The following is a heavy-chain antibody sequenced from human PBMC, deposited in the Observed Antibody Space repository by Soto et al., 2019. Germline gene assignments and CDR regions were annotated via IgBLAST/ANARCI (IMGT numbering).Heavy chain of an antibody. CDR3: ARVWQQLDDDAFDI. D-gene: IGHD6-13*01. CDR1: GGSISSGGYY. CDR2: IYYSGST. V-gene: IGHV4-31*03. Sequence: PSETLSLTCTVSGGSISSGGYYWSWIRQHPGKGLEWIGYIYYSGSTYYNPSLKSRVTISVDTSKNQFSLKLSSVTAADTAVYYCARVWQQLDDDAFDIWGQGTMVTVSS. J-gene: IGHJ3*02.